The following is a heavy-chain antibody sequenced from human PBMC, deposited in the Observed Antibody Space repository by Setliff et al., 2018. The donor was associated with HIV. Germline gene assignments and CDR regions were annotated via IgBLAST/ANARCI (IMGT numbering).Heavy chain of an antibody. CDR1: GYTFTNYD. CDR2: INTQTGSP. V-gene: IGHV7-4-1*02. Sequence: ASVKVSCKASGYTFTNYDMNWVRQAPGQGLEWMGWINTQTGSPTYAQAFTGRFVFSVDTSVTTAYLQISSLKAEDTAVYYCARALYGDYGGDINWFDPWGQGTLVTVSS. CDR3: ARALYGDYGGDINWFDP. D-gene: IGHD4-17*01. J-gene: IGHJ5*02.